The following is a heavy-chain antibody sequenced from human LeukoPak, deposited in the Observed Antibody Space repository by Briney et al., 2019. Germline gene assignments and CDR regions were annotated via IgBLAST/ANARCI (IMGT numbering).Heavy chain of an antibody. CDR1: GFTSSSYD. V-gene: IGHV3-13*01. D-gene: IGHD3-10*01. CDR2: IGTAGDT. J-gene: IGHJ6*02. Sequence: GGSLRLSCAASGFTSSSYDMHWVRQATGKGLEWVSAIGTAGDTYYPGSVKGRFTIARENAKNSLYLQMNSLRAGDTAVYYCARGFTMVRGGIGPYGMDVWGQGTTVTVSS. CDR3: ARGFTMVRGGIGPYGMDV.